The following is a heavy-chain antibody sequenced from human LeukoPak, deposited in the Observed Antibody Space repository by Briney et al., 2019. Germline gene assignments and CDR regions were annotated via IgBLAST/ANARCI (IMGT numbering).Heavy chain of an antibody. CDR3: ARDTSRGAYGSGAPAY. Sequence: GGSVRLSCAASGFSFSSYAMHWVRQAPGKGLEYVSGIGSNGGSTYYANSVKGRFTISRDNSKNTLYLQMGSLRAEDMAVYYCARDTSRGAYGSGAPAYWGEGTLVTVSS. D-gene: IGHD3-10*01. J-gene: IGHJ4*02. V-gene: IGHV3-64*01. CDR2: IGSNGGST. CDR1: GFSFSSYA.